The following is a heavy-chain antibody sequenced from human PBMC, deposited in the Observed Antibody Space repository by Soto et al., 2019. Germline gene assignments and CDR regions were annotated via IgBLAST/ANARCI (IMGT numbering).Heavy chain of an antibody. CDR1: GGSISRGSYS. J-gene: IGHJ5*02. V-gene: IGHV4-30-2*01. CDR3: ARVAGP. CDR2: IYHSGST. Sequence: QLQLQESGSGLVRPSQTLSLTCAVCGGSISRGSYSWGWFRQPPGKGLYWIGYIYHSGSTYYNPSLKSRVTISVDRSKNQFSLKLSSVTAADTAVYYCARVAGPWGQGTLVTVSS.